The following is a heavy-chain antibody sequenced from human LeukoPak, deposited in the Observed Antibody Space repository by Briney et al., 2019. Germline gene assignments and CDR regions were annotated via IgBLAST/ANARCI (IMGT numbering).Heavy chain of an antibody. Sequence: SETLSLTCAVYGGSFSGYYWSWIRQPPGKGLEWIGEINHSGSTNYNPSLKSRVTISVDTSKNQFSLKLSSVTAADTAVYYCARGGWSDYYDSSGYEGYYFDYWGQGTLVTASS. CDR2: INHSGST. J-gene: IGHJ4*02. D-gene: IGHD3-22*01. V-gene: IGHV4-34*01. CDR1: GGSFSGYY. CDR3: ARGGWSDYYDSSGYEGYYFDY.